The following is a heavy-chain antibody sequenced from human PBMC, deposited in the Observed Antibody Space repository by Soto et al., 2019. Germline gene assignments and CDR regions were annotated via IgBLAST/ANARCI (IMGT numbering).Heavy chain of an antibody. CDR1: GGTLSSYT. CDR3: AREQYGGDPMI. CDR2: IIPILGIA. J-gene: IGHJ4*02. V-gene: IGHV1-69*08. Sequence: QVQLGQSGAEVKKPGSSVKVSCKAAGGTLSSYTISWVRQAPGQGLEWMGRIIPILGIANYAQKFQGRVTITADKSTSTAYLELSSLRSEDTAVYYCAREQYGGDPMIWGQGTLVTVAS. D-gene: IGHD2-21*02.